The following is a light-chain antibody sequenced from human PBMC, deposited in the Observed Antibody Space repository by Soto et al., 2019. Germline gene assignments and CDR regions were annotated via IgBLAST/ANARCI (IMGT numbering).Light chain of an antibody. CDR3: CSYAGSSTLGYL. CDR2: EGS. Sequence: QSALTQPASVSGSPGQSITISCTGTSSDVGSYNLVSWYQQHPGKAPKLMIYEGSKRPSGVSNRFSGSKSGNTASLTISGLQAEDEADYYCCSYAGSSTLGYLFGTGTKVTVL. CDR1: SSDVGSYNL. J-gene: IGLJ1*01. V-gene: IGLV2-23*01.